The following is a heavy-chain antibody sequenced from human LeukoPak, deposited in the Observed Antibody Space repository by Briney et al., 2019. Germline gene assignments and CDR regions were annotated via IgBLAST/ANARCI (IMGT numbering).Heavy chain of an antibody. CDR1: GYTFNTYA. Sequence: ASVKVSCKASGYTFNTYAMNWVRQAPGQGLEWMGWINTNTGKPTYVQGFRGRFEFSLDTSVSTAYLQISSLKTEGTAVYYCARSGADNWNYEFDYWGQGTLVTVSS. CDR2: INTNTGKP. CDR3: ARSGADNWNYEFDY. D-gene: IGHD1-7*01. J-gene: IGHJ4*02. V-gene: IGHV7-4-1*02.